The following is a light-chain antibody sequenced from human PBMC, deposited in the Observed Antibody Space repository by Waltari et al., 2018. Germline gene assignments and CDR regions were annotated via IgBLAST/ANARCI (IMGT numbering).Light chain of an antibody. CDR1: QSVSNN. CDR2: GAS. CDR3: QQYDTWPPLT. J-gene: IGKJ4*01. Sequence: EIVMTQSPATLSVSPGEGASLSCRASQSVSNNLAWYQQKPGQAPRLLVYGASTRATGTPARFSGSGSGTEFTLTISSLQSEDFALYYCQQYDTWPPLTFGGGTKVEIK. V-gene: IGKV3-15*01.